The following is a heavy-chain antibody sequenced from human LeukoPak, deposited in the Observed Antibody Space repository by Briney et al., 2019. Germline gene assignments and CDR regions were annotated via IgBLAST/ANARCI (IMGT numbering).Heavy chain of an antibody. J-gene: IGHJ4*02. D-gene: IGHD1-1*01. V-gene: IGHV3-30-3*01. CDR2: VSSDSVDK. CDR3: ATSRTFDY. CDR1: GFTFRSFG. Sequence: PGGSLRLSCAASGFTFRSFGVHWVRQAPGKGLEWVAMVSSDSVDKNFADSVKGRFTISRDNTKNTLYLQMNSLRAEDTAMYYCATSRTFDYWGQGTLVTVSS.